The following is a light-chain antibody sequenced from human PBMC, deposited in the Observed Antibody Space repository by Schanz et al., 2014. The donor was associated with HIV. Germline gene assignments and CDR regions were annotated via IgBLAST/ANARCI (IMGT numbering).Light chain of an antibody. J-gene: IGLJ3*02. V-gene: IGLV2-14*02. CDR3: SSYTSSSTPWV. CDR2: EGT. Sequence: QSVLTQPASVSGSPGQSITISCTGTSSDIGAYNLISWYQQHPGKAPKFIIYEGTKRPSGVSNRFSGSKSGNTASLTISGLQAEDEADYYCSSYTSSSTPWVFGGGTKLTVL. CDR1: SSDIGAYNL.